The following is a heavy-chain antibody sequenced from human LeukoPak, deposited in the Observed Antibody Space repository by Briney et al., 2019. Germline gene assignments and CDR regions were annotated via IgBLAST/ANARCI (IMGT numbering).Heavy chain of an antibody. CDR3: STTYYYDSSEGY. D-gene: IGHD3-22*01. Sequence: GSLRLSCAASGFIFSNAWMTWVRQAPGKGLEWVGRIKSKTDGGTTDYAAPVKGRFTISRDDSKNTLYLQMNSLKTEDTAVYYCSTTYYYDSSEGYWGQGTLVTASS. CDR1: GFIFSNAW. CDR2: IKSKTDGGTT. V-gene: IGHV3-15*07. J-gene: IGHJ4*02.